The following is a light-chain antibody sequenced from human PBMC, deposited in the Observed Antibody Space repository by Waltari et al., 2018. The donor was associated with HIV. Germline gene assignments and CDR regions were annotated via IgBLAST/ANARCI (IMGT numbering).Light chain of an antibody. J-gene: IGKJ3*01. CDR2: AAS. CDR3: QQSYKTPFT. CDR1: QTINTF. Sequence: DIYMTQSPSSLSASVADRVTITCRASQTINTFLNWYQQKPGRSPKLLIYAASNLQSGVPSRFSGNGSGTDFSLIISSLQPEDFATYYCQQSYKTPFTFGPGTKVEVK. V-gene: IGKV1-39*01.